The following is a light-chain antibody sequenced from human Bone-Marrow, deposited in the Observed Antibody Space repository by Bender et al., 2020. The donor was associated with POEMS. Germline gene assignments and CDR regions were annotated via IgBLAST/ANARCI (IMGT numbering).Light chain of an antibody. J-gene: IGLJ2*01. V-gene: IGLV1-51*02. CDR2: ENN. CDR3: GTWDSSLSAGS. Sequence: QSVVTQPPSASGTPGQTVTISCSGSSSSIGSSVVSWYQQLPGAAPKLLIYENNRRPSGIPDRFSGSKSGTSASLDITGLQTGDEADYYCGTWDSSLSAGSFGGGTKLTVL. CDR1: SSSIGSSV.